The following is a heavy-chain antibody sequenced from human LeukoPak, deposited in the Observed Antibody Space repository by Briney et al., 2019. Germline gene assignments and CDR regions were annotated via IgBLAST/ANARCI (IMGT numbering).Heavy chain of an antibody. CDR1: GFTFSSYG. Sequence: GGSLRLSCAASGFTFSSYGMHWVRQAPGKGLEWVSSISGNSANTYYADSVKGRFTISRDNSKNTLYLQMNSLRAEDTAVYYCARDGTGCGGDCYSDYWGQGTLVTVSS. D-gene: IGHD2-21*02. CDR2: ISGNSANT. J-gene: IGHJ4*02. CDR3: ARDGTGCGGDCYSDY. V-gene: IGHV3-23*01.